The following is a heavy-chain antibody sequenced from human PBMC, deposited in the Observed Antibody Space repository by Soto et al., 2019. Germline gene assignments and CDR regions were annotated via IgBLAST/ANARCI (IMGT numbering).Heavy chain of an antibody. CDR1: NGSFSGYY. Sequence: SETLSLTCAVYNGSFSGYYCSWIRQPPGKGLEWIGEINHSGITNYNPSLKSRVTISVDTSKNQFSLKLSSVTAADTAVYYCARQADYDSSLIDYLGQVTLVTVCS. CDR3: ARQADYDSSLIDY. D-gene: IGHD3-22*01. J-gene: IGHJ4*02. CDR2: INHSGIT. V-gene: IGHV4-34*01.